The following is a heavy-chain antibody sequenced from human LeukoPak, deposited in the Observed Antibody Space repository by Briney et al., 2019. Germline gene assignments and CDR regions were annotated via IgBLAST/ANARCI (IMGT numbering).Heavy chain of an antibody. CDR2: IKPDGSDK. D-gene: IGHD3-16*01. Sequence: GGSLRLSCAASGFTFSSYAMSWVRQAPGKGLERAANIKPDGSDKYYVDSVKGRFTVSRDNAKNSLYLQMNSLRAEDTAIYYCAKGGDHWGQGTLVTVSS. CDR3: AKGGDH. CDR1: GFTFSSYA. V-gene: IGHV3-7*01. J-gene: IGHJ4*02.